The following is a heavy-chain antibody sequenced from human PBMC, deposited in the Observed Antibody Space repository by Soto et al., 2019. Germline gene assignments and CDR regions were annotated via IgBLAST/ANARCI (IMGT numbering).Heavy chain of an antibody. V-gene: IGHV2-5*02. J-gene: IGHJ6*02. CDR1: GFSVSTSGVG. D-gene: IGHD2-15*01. CDR2: IYWDNDK. CDR3: AHKGGRGAGMDV. Sequence: QITLKESGPPLVKPTQTLTLTCTFSGFSVSTSGVGVAWIRQSPGKALEWLALIYWDNDKRYSPFLQSRVTLTKDTSKNQVVLTMTTMDPVDTATYYCAHKGGRGAGMDVWGQGTTVTVSS.